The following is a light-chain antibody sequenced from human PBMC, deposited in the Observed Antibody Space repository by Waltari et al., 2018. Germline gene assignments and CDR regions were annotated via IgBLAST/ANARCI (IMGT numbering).Light chain of an antibody. Sequence: QSVLTQPPSVSGAPGQRVTISCTGSSSNIGAGYDLHWYQQLPGTAPKLLIYDNSNRPSGVPDRFSASKSGTSASLAITGLQAEDEADYYCHSYDSSLSGSVFGGGTKLTVL. CDR1: SSNIGAGYD. CDR3: HSYDSSLSGSV. J-gene: IGLJ2*01. V-gene: IGLV1-40*01. CDR2: DNS.